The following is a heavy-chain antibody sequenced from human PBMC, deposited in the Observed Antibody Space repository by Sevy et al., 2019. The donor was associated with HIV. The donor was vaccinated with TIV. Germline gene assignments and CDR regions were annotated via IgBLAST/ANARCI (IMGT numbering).Heavy chain of an antibody. CDR1: GYTFTGYY. V-gene: IGHV1-2*06. CDR3: ARAAVVVVAADAFDI. J-gene: IGHJ3*02. Sequence: ASVKVSCKASGYTFTGYYMHWVRQAPGQGLEWMGRINPNSCGTNYAQKFQGRVTMTRDTSISKAYMELSRQRSDDTAVYYCARAAVVVVAADAFDIWGQGTMVTVSS. D-gene: IGHD2-15*01. CDR2: INPNSCGT.